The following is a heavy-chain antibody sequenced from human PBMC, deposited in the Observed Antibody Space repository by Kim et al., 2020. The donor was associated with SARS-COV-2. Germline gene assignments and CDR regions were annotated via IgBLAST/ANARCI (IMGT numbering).Heavy chain of an antibody. Sequence: GGSLRLSCAASGFTFSSYAMSWVRQAPGKGLEWVSAISGSGGSTYYVDSVKGRFTISRDNSKNTLYLQMNSLRAEDTAVYYCAKCIDFWSGYRPYYFDYWGQGTLVTVSS. J-gene: IGHJ4*02. CDR1: GFTFSSYA. D-gene: IGHD3-3*01. CDR3: AKCIDFWSGYRPYYFDY. CDR2: ISGSGGST. V-gene: IGHV3-23*01.